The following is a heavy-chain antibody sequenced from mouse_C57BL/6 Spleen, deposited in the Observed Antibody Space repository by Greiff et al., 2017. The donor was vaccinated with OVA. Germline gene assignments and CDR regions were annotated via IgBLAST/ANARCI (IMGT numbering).Heavy chain of an antibody. J-gene: IGHJ3*01. CDR2: ISSGSSTI. Sequence: EVQLVESGGGLVKPGGSLKLSCAASGFTFSDYGMHWVRQAPEKGLEWVAYISSGSSTIYYADTVKGRFTISRDNAKNTLFLQMTSLRSEDTAMYYCARSIYYGYDGGFAYWGQGTLVTVSA. CDR1: GFTFSDYG. V-gene: IGHV5-17*01. D-gene: IGHD2-2*01. CDR3: ARSIYYGYDGGFAY.